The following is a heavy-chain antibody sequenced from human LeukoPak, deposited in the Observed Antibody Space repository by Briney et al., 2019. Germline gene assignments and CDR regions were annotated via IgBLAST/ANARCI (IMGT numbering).Heavy chain of an antibody. D-gene: IGHD4-17*01. CDR1: GGSISSYY. CDR2: IYCSGST. Sequence: SETLSLTCTVSGGSISSYYWSWIRQPPGKGPEWIGYIYCSGSTNYNPSLKSRVTISVDTSKNQFSLKLSSVTAADTAVYYCARQYGDRVYNWFDPWGQGTLVTASS. CDR3: ARQYGDRVYNWFDP. J-gene: IGHJ5*02. V-gene: IGHV4-59*08.